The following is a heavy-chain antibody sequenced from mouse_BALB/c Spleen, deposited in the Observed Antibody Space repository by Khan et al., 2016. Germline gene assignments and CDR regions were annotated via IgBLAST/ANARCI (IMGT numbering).Heavy chain of an antibody. Sequence: QVQLKESGPGLVAPSQSLSITCTVSGFSITGFAVNWVRQPPGKGLEWLGVIWGYGSIDYESALKSRLSISKDNSKSQVFLKMNSLQTDDTTRYYCASSLDDDGGFAYWGQGTLFTVSA. J-gene: IGHJ3*01. D-gene: IGHD2-4*01. CDR3: ASSLDDDGGFAY. CDR2: IWGYGSI. CDR1: GFSITGFA. V-gene: IGHV2-6-7*01.